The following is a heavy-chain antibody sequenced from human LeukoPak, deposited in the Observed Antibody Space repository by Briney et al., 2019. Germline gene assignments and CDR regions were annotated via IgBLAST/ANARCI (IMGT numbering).Heavy chain of an antibody. CDR3: ARGTTDIVADISDAFDI. CDR1: GFTFSAFA. V-gene: IGHV3-30*04. CDR2: ISYDARNK. J-gene: IGHJ3*02. D-gene: IGHD5-12*01. Sequence: GGSLRLSCAASGFTFSAFAMLWVRQAPGKGLEWVAAISYDARNKYYAVSVRGRFTISRDNSRNTLFLQLNSLKAEDTAVYFCARGTTDIVADISDAFDIWGQGSVVTVSS.